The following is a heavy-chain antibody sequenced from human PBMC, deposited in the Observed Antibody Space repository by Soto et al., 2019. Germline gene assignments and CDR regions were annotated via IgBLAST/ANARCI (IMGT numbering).Heavy chain of an antibody. V-gene: IGHV1-18*01. Sequence: QVHLVQSGAEVKKPGASVKVSCKGSGYAFTTYGITWVRQAPGQGLEWMGWISAHNGNTNYAQKLQGRVTVTRTKHKSTAYMEVRSRRSDDTAVYYCGSGRYSDYWGQGALVTDSS. D-gene: IGHD1-26*01. J-gene: IGHJ4*02. CDR3: GSGRYSDY. CDR1: GYAFTTYG. CDR2: ISAHNGNT.